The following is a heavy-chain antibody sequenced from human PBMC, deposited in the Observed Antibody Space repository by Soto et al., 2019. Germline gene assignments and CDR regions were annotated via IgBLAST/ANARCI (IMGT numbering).Heavy chain of an antibody. CDR3: ARYCSVVSCYPSRYYYVGMDV. CDR2: INPNSGNA. CDR1: GDTFTSYA. Sequence: ASVKVSCKASGDTFTSYAISWVRQAPGQGLEWMGGINPNSGNANYAQKFQGRVTITTDDSTSTADMELSSLRSEDTAVYYCARYCSVVSCYPSRYYYVGMDVWGQGTTGTVSS. D-gene: IGHD2-15*01. J-gene: IGHJ6*02. V-gene: IGHV1-69*05.